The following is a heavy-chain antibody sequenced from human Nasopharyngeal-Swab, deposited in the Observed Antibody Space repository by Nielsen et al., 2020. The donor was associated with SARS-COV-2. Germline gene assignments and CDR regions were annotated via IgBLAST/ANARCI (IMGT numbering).Heavy chain of an antibody. CDR1: GFIVSYNY. V-gene: IGHV3-53*01. CDR2: IYAGGDT. CDR3: VRSLRQWLAHDS. Sequence: GESLKISCVASGFIVSYNYMSWVRQVPGKGLEWVSVIYAGGDTYYADSVRGQFTISRDKSKNMVYLQMNSLTADDTAVYYCVRSLRQWLAHDSWGQGTLVTVSS. J-gene: IGHJ4*02. D-gene: IGHD6-19*01.